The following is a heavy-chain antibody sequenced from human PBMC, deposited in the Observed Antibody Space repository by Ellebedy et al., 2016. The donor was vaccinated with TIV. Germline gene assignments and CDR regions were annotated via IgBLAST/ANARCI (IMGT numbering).Heavy chain of an antibody. D-gene: IGHD3-16*01. J-gene: IGHJ4*02. CDR1: GFPFTSYP. CDR2: MSGSGGTT. Sequence: PGGSLRLSCAASGFPFTSYPMSWVRRAPRKGPGWISAMSGSGGTTYYADSVKGRFTISRDNSKNTLYLQMNSLRAEDTAVYYCAKDVGFGWPGDYWGQGTLVTVSS. V-gene: IGHV3-23*01. CDR3: AKDVGFGWPGDY.